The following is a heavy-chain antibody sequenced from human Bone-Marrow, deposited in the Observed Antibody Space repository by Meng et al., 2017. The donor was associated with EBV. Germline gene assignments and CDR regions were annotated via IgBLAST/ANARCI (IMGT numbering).Heavy chain of an antibody. CDR1: VGSAGSYY. CDR2: INSRGRT. Sequence: QGQLKQWWPGLLKPSAPLSFTCAVSVGSAGSYYWSWIGKPPGNGLQWIGEINSRGRTNYNTSIKSRVTISVDTSKNQFSLKLSSVTAADTAVYYCARGRNIAVAGVYYFNYWGQGTLVTVSS. CDR3: ARGRNIAVAGVYYFNY. V-gene: IGHV4-34*01. J-gene: IGHJ4*02. D-gene: IGHD6-19*01.